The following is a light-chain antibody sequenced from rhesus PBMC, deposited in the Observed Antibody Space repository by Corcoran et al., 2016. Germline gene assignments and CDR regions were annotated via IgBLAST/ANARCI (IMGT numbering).Light chain of an antibody. CDR2: ESS. CDR3: QQYNGGPLT. CDR1: QSINSW. J-gene: IGKJ4*01. V-gene: IGKV1-22*01. Sequence: DIQMTQSPSSLSASVGDTVTITCRASQSINSWLAWYQQSPGKASKLLIYESSTLESGVSSRFSGGGSGTDFTLTISSLQSENFAAYYCQQYNGGPLTFGGGTKV.